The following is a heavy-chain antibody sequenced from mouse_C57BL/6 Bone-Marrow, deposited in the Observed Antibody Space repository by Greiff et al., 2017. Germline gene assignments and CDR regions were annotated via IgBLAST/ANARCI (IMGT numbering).Heavy chain of an antibody. J-gene: IGHJ2*01. D-gene: IGHD5-1*01. CDR2: IDPENGDT. Sequence: VQLQQSGAELVRPGASVKLSCTASGFNIKDDYMHWVKQRPEQGLEWIGWIDPENGDTEYASKFQGKATITADTSSNTAYLQLSSLTSEDTAVDYCTTSNYFDYWGQGTTLTVSS. V-gene: IGHV14-4*01. CDR3: TTSNYFDY. CDR1: GFNIKDDY.